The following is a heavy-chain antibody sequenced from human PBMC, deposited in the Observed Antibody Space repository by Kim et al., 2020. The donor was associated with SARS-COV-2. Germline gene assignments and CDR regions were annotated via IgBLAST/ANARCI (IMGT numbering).Heavy chain of an antibody. J-gene: IGHJ6*02. D-gene: IGHD3-16*01. CDR1: GGTFSSYA. V-gene: IGHV1-69*13. CDR3: ASKGGAMVYYYYGMDV. CDR2: IIPIFGTA. Sequence: SVKVSCKASGGTFSSYAISWVRQAPGQGLEWMGGIIPIFGTANYAQKFQGRVTITADESTSTAYMELSSLRSEDTAVYYCASKGGAMVYYYYGMDVWGQGTTVTVSS.